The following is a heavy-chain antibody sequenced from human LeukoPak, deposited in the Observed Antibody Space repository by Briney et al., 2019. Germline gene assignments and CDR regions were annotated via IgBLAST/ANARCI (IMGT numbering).Heavy chain of an antibody. J-gene: IGHJ5*02. CDR3: ARGSQNWNDDRPSDL. Sequence: PGGSLRLSCVASGFTFGQYWMHWVRQVPGKGLVWVSRIHRGERVTGYADFVRGRFTISRDNGRNTLYLQMDSLRAEDTAVYYCARGSQNWNDDRPSDLWGQGTLVTVSS. D-gene: IGHD1-1*01. CDR1: GFTFGQYW. V-gene: IGHV3-74*01. CDR2: IHRGERVT.